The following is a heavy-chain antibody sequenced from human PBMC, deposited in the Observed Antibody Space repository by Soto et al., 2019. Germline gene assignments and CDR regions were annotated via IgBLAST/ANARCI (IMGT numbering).Heavy chain of an antibody. CDR3: TTGGTTGEWDYYYYGMDV. CDR1: GFTFSNAW. J-gene: IGHJ6*02. CDR2: IKSKTDGGTT. Sequence: GGSLRLSCAASGFTFSNAWMNWVRQAPGKGLEWVGRIKSKTDGGTTDYAAPVKGRFTISRDDSKNTLYLQMNSLKTEDTAVYYCTTGGTTGEWDYYYYGMDVWGQGTTVTVSS. V-gene: IGHV3-15*07. D-gene: IGHD1-7*01.